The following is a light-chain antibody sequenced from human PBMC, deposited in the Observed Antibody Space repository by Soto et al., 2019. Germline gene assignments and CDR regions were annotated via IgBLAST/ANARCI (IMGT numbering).Light chain of an antibody. V-gene: IGKV3-15*01. J-gene: IGKJ1*01. CDR3: QQYNNWPPWT. CDR1: QSVSSN. Sequence: ETVLAHSPATLSLAPGEGAALSCLASQSVSSNLAWYQQKPGQAPRLLIYGASTRATGIPARFSGSGSGTEFTLTISSLQSEDFAVYYCQQYNNWPPWTFGQGTKVDIK. CDR2: GAS.